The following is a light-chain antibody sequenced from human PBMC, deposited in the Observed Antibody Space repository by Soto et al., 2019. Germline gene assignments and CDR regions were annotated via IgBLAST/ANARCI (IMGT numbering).Light chain of an antibody. Sequence: QSALTQPRSVSGSPGQSVTISCTGTSSDVGGYNYVSWYQQHPGKAPKLMIYDVSKRPSGVPDRFSGSKSGNTASLTISGLLAEDEADYYCCSYAGRCTLVFGGGTKVTVL. CDR2: DVS. V-gene: IGLV2-11*01. CDR3: CSYAGRCTLV. CDR1: SSDVGGYNY. J-gene: IGLJ3*02.